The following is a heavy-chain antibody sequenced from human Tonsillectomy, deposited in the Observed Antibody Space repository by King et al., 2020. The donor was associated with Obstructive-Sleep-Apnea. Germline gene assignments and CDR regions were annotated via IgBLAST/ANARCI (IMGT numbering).Heavy chain of an antibody. J-gene: IGHJ4*02. CDR1: GFTISNYG. D-gene: IGHD3-16*01. CDR2: IWYDGRKK. Sequence: QLVQSGGGVVQPGRSLRLSCAASGFTISNYGMHWVRQAPGKGLEWVAVIWYDGRKKNYADSVKGRFTISRDSSKNTLYLQMNTLRAEDTAVYYCARKSLGAEVDYWGQGTLVTVSS. V-gene: IGHV3-33*01. CDR3: ARKSLGAEVDY.